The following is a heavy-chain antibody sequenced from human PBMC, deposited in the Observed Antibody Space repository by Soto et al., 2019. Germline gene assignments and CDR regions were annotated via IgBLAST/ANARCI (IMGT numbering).Heavy chain of an antibody. V-gene: IGHV1-69*02. CDR2: IIPILGIA. Sequence: SVKVSCKASGGTFSSYTISWVRQAPGQGLEWMGRIIPILGIANYAQKFQGRVTITADKSTSTAYMELSSLRSEDTAVYYCARGSHYYGSGSKFDPWGQGTLVTVSS. CDR1: GGTFSSYT. CDR3: ARGSHYYGSGSKFDP. J-gene: IGHJ5*02. D-gene: IGHD3-10*01.